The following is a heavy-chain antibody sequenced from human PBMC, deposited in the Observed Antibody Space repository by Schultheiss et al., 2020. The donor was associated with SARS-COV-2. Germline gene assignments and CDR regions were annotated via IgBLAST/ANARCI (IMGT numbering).Heavy chain of an antibody. CDR2: IKQDGSEK. CDR1: GFTFSSYA. J-gene: IGHJ4*02. Sequence: GGSLRLSCAASGFTFSSYAMSWVRQAPGKGLEWVANIKQDGSEKYYVDSVKGRFTISRDNAKNSLYLQMNSLRAEDTAVYSCARDETLDYWGQGTLVTVSS. CDR3: ARDETLDY. V-gene: IGHV3-7*01.